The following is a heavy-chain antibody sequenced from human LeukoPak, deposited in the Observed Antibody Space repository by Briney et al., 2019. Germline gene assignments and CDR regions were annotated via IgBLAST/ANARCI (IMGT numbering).Heavy chain of an antibody. J-gene: IGHJ6*03. CDR1: GGTFSSYA. D-gene: IGHD2-2*01. CDR2: ISYDGSNK. V-gene: IGHV3-30-3*01. Sequence: SCKASGGTFSSYAISWVRQAPGKGLEWVAVISYDGSNKYYADSVKGRFTISRDSSKNTLFLQMNSLRAEDTAVYYCARVKIVVVPAPMDVWDKGTTVTVSS. CDR3: ARVKIVVVPAPMDV.